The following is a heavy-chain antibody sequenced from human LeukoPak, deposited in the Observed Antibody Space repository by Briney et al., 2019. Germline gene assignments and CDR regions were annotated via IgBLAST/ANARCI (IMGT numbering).Heavy chain of an antibody. J-gene: IGHJ2*01. CDR3: TRVGDHYHWYLDV. Sequence: GGYLTLSCEGSGFSVNTKYMNWVRKAPGQGREGVSILYSGSSTYYTDSVKGRFTVSRDDSKNTLYLHMNSLRVEDTTEHYYTRVGDHYHWYLDVWGRGTMATFSS. CDR2: LYSGSST. D-gene: IGHD3-10*01. V-gene: IGHV3-53*01. CDR1: GFSVNTKY.